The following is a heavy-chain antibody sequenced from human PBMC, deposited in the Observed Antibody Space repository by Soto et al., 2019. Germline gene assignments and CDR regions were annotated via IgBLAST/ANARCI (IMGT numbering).Heavy chain of an antibody. CDR2: IYSGGST. CDR3: ARVSIASMDV. J-gene: IGHJ6*02. Sequence: PCWSLRLPSAPSGFTVSSNYMSSVLQSTGKGLEWISVIYSGGSTYYADSVKGRFTISRDNSKNTLYLQMNSLRAEDTAVYYCARVSIASMDVWGQGTTVTVSS. CDR1: GFTVSSNY. V-gene: IGHV3-53*01. D-gene: IGHD2-21*01.